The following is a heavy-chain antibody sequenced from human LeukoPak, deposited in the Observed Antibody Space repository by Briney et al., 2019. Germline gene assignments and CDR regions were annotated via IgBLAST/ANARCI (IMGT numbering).Heavy chain of an antibody. D-gene: IGHD3-9*01. V-gene: IGHV3-23*01. J-gene: IGHJ4*02. CDR2: ISGSGGST. CDR3: AKDLTRRNFDWLLTGYFDY. Sequence: GGSLRLSCAASGFTFSSYAMSWVRQAPGKGLEWVSAISGSGGSTYYADSVKGRFTISRDNSKNTLYLQMNSLRAEDTAVYYCAKDLTRRNFDWLLTGYFDYWGQGTLVTVSS. CDR1: GFTFSSYA.